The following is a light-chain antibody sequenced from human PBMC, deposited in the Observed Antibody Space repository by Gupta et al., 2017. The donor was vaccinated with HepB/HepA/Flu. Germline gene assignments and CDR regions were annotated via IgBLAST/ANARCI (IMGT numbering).Light chain of an antibody. CDR2: GAS. J-gene: IGKJ2*01. CDR3: QQDNNWPRT. V-gene: IGKV3-15*01. CDR1: QSVSSN. Sequence: EVVMTQSPATLSVSPGERATLSCRASQSVSSNLAWYQQKPGQAPRLLIYGASTRATGIPARFSGSGSGTEFTLTISSLLSEDLAVYYCQQDNNWPRTFGQGTKMEIK.